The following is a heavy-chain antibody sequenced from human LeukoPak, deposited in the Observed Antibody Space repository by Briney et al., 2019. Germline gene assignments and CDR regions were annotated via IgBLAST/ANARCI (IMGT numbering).Heavy chain of an antibody. CDR3: ARGYYDFWVDY. Sequence: PSETLSLTCAVYGGSFSGYYWSWIRQPLGKGLEWIGEINHSGSTNYNPSLKSRVTISVDTSKNQFSLKLSSVTAADTAVYYCARGYYDFWVDYWGQGTLVTVSS. V-gene: IGHV4-34*01. CDR1: GGSFSGYY. CDR2: INHSGST. D-gene: IGHD3-3*01. J-gene: IGHJ4*02.